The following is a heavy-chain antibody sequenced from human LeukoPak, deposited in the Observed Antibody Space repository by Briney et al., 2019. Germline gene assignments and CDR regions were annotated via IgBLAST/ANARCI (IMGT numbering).Heavy chain of an antibody. J-gene: IGHJ4*02. Sequence: GGSLRLSCAASGFTFDDYAMHWVRQAPGKGLVWVSHINPDGSSTTYADSVKGRFTISRDNAKDTLYLQMNSLRAEDTAVYYCAYVWGSYPFDYWGQGTLVTVSS. CDR1: GFTFDDYA. D-gene: IGHD3-16*02. V-gene: IGHV3-74*01. CDR2: INPDGSST. CDR3: AYVWGSYPFDY.